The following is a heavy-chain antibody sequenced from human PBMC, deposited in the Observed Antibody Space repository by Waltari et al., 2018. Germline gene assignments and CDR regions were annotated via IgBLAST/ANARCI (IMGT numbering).Heavy chain of an antibody. Sequence: QVQLVESGGGVVQPGRSLRLSCAASGFTFSSYGMHWVRQAPGKGLEWVAVISYDGSNKYYADSVKGRFTISRDNSKNTRYLQMNSLRAEDTAVYYCAKGWWSGFDYWGQGTLVTVSS. CDR2: ISYDGSNK. D-gene: IGHD3-3*01. CDR3: AKGWWSGFDY. V-gene: IGHV3-30*18. CDR1: GFTFSSYG. J-gene: IGHJ4*02.